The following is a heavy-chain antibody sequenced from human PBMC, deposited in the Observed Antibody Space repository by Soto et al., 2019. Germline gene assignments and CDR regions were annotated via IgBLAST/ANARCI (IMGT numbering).Heavy chain of an antibody. V-gene: IGHV1-69*01. CDR2: IITIFGTA. CDR3: ARERYSSSHGARRGFDY. J-gene: IGHJ4*02. Sequence: QVQLVQSGAEVKKPGSSVKVSCKASGGTFSSYAISWVRQAPGQGLEWMGGIITIFGTANYAQKFQGRVTITADESTSTAYMELSSVRSEDTAVYYCARERYSSSHGARRGFDYWGQGTLVTVSS. D-gene: IGHD6-13*01. CDR1: GGTFSSYA.